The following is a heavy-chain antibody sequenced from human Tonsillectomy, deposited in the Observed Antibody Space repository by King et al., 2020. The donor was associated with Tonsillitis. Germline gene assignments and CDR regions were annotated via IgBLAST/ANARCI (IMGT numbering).Heavy chain of an antibody. CDR3: ARPRGTKMDLGDFDL. Sequence: VQLVESGAEVKKPGESLRISCKGAGYSFTSYWISWVRQKPGKGLEWMGMIDPSDSYIHDSPSFQGYVTSSVEKSISTAYLQWCSLKASDTVMYYCARPRGTKMDLGDFDLWGQGTLVTVSS. V-gene: IGHV5-10-1*03. CDR1: GYSFTSYW. CDR2: IDPSDSYI. D-gene: IGHD1/OR15-1a*01. J-gene: IGHJ4*02.